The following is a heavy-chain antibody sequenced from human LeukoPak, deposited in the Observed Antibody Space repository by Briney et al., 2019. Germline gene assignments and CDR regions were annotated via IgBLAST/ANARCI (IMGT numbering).Heavy chain of an antibody. CDR3: ARTLYDSSGYGGHNAFDI. V-gene: IGHV1-69*02. D-gene: IGHD3-22*01. CDR2: IIPILGIA. J-gene: IGHJ3*02. Sequence: SVKVSCKVSGYTLTQLSVHWVRQAPGQGLEWMGRIIPILGIANYAQKFQGRVTITADKSTSTAYMELSSLRSEDTAVYYCARTLYDSSGYGGHNAFDIWGQGTMVTVSS. CDR1: GYTLTQLS.